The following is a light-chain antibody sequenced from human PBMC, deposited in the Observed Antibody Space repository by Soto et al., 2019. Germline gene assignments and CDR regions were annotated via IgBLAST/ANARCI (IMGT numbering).Light chain of an antibody. CDR3: AAWDDSLNGWE. CDR1: SSNIGSNT. V-gene: IGLV1-44*01. J-gene: IGLJ3*02. Sequence: QSVLTQPPSASGTPGQRVTISCSGSSSNIGSNTINWYQQLPGTAPKLLIYSNNQRPSGVPDRFSGSKSGTSASLAISGLQSEDEAKYYCAAWDDSLNGWEFGGGTKVTVL. CDR2: SNN.